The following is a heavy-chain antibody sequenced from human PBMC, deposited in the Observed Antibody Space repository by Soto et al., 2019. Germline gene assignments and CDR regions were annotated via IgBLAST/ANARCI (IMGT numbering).Heavy chain of an antibody. Sequence: ASVKVSCKASGYTFTSYGISWVRQAPGQGLEWMGWISAYNGNTNYAQKLQGRVTMTTDTSTSTAYMELRSLRSDDTAVYYCAREGSAAAAGGYYYYGMDVWGQWTTVTVSS. CDR2: ISAYNGNT. V-gene: IGHV1-18*04. D-gene: IGHD6-13*01. J-gene: IGHJ6*02. CDR3: AREGSAAAAGGYYYYGMDV. CDR1: GYTFTSYG.